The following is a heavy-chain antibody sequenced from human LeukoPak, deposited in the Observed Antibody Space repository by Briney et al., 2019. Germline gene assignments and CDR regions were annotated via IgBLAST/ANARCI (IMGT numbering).Heavy chain of an antibody. CDR2: IIPIFGTA. CDR3: PSPATGDGYNY. J-gene: IGHJ4*02. Sequence: GSSVKVSCKASGGTFSSYAISWVRQAPGQGLEWMGGIIPIFGTANYAQKFQGRVTITTDESTSTAYMELSSLRSEDTAVYYCPSPATGDGYNYWGQGTLVTVSS. CDR1: GGTFSSYA. D-gene: IGHD5-24*01. V-gene: IGHV1-69*05.